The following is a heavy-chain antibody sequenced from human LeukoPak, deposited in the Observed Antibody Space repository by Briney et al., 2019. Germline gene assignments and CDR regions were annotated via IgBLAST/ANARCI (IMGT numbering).Heavy chain of an antibody. CDR1: GGSFSGYY. V-gene: IGHV4-34*01. Sequence: PSETLSLTCAVYGGSFSGYYWSWIRQPPGKGLEWIGEINHSGSTNYNPSLKRRVTISVDTSKNQFSLKLSSVTATDTAVYYCARFLYGSGSPSRRYYGMDVWGQGTTVTVSS. CDR3: ARFLYGSGSPSRRYYGMDV. CDR2: INHSGST. J-gene: IGHJ6*02. D-gene: IGHD3-10*01.